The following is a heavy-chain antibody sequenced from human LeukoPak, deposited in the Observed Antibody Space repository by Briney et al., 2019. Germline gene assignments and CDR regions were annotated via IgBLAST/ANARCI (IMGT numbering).Heavy chain of an antibody. V-gene: IGHV3-30*02. Sequence: GGSLRLSCAASGFTFSSYGMHWVRQAPGRGLEWVAFIRYDGSNKNYADSVKGRFTISRENSKNTLYLQMNSLRAEDSAVYYCAKDDSREDIVVVPAATAFDYWGQGTLVTVSS. D-gene: IGHD2-2*01. CDR1: GFTFSSYG. CDR3: AKDDSREDIVVVPAATAFDY. J-gene: IGHJ4*02. CDR2: IRYDGSNK.